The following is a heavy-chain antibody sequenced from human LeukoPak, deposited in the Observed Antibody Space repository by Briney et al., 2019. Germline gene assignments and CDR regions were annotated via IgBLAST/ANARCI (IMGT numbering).Heavy chain of an antibody. CDR1: GASISTFH. V-gene: IGHV4-4*07. CDR3: ARKDGDY. Sequence: SETLSLTCSVSGASISTFHWTWFRQPAGRGLEWIGLIYSSGSTLLNPSLKNRVAMSVDLSKNQLSLKLTSVTAADTAMYFCARKDGDYWGRGTLVTVSS. J-gene: IGHJ4*02. CDR2: IYSSGST.